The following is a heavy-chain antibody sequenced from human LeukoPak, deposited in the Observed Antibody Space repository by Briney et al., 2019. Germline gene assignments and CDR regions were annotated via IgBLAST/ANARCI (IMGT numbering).Heavy chain of an antibody. CDR2: IIPISGTA. J-gene: IGHJ4*02. Sequence: SVKVSCKASGGTLSIYAISWVRQAPGQGLEWMGGIIPISGTANYAQKFQGKVTITADESTYTAYMELSSLRSEDTAVYYCARGWDYDSGGRPTAYVYWGQGTLVSVSS. CDR1: GGTLSIYA. CDR3: ARGWDYDSGGRPTAYVY. V-gene: IGHV1-69*13. D-gene: IGHD3-22*01.